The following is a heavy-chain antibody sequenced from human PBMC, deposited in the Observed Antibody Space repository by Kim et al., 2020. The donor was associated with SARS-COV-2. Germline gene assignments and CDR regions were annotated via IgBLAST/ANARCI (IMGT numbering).Heavy chain of an antibody. J-gene: IGHJ2*01. CDR1: GGSFSGYY. Sequence: SETLSLTCAVYGGSFSGYYWSWIRQPPGKGLEWIGEINHSGSTSYTPSLKSRVTISVDTSKNQFSLKLSSVTAADTAVYYCARSLRDTVPYWYFDLWGRGTPVTVSS. CDR3: ARSLRDTVPYWYFDL. D-gene: IGHD5-18*01. V-gene: IGHV4-34*01. CDR2: INHSGST.